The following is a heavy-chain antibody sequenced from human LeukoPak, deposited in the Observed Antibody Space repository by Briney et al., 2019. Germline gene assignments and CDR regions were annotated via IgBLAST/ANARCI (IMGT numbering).Heavy chain of an antibody. CDR2: IKQDGSEK. D-gene: IGHD3-3*01. V-gene: IGHV3-7*01. CDR1: GFTFSSYW. Sequence: GGSLRLSCAASGFTFSSYWMSWVRQAPGKGLEWVANIKQDGSEKYYVDSVKGRFTISRDNAKNSLYLQMNSLRAEDTAVYYCAKDIQPQYYDFWSGYYTDYWGQGTLVTASS. J-gene: IGHJ4*02. CDR3: AKDIQPQYYDFWSGYYTDY.